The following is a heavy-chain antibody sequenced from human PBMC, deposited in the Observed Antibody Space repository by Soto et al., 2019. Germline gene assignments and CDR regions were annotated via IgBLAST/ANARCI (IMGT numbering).Heavy chain of an antibody. CDR3: ARGKKDYGDYFYYYCYMDV. V-gene: IGHV4-59*01. CDR2: IYYSGST. J-gene: IGHJ6*03. D-gene: IGHD4-17*01. CDR1: GGSISSYY. Sequence: SETLSLTCTVSGGSISSYYWSWIRQPPGKGLEWIGYIYYSGSTNYNPSLKSRVTISVDTSKNQFSLKLSSVTAADTAVYYCARGKKDYGDYFYYYCYMDVWGKGTTVTVSS.